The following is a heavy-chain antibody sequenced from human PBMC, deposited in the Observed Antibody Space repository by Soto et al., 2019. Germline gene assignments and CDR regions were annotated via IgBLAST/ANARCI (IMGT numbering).Heavy chain of an antibody. CDR3: TRDASRDSSARGWFDP. V-gene: IGHV3-21*01. D-gene: IGHD6-13*01. CDR2: ISSNSAYI. Sequence: GGSLRLSCAASGFTFRSFTMNWVRQAAGKGLEWVSTISSNSAYIYYTDALRGRFTISRDNAKNSLHLQMNSLTAEDTAVYYCTRDASRDSSARGWFDPWGPGTLVTVSS. CDR1: GFTFRSFT. J-gene: IGHJ5*02.